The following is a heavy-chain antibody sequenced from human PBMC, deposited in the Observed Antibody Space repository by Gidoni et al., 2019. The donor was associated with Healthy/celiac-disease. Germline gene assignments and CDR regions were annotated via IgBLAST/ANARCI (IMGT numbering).Heavy chain of an antibody. CDR3: ARDPEGIVVDINYYYGMDV. V-gene: IGHV1-69*08. Sequence: QVQLVQSGAEVKKPGSSVKVSCKASGGTFSTYTISWVRPPPGQGLEWMGRIIPILGIANYAQKFQGRVTITADKSTSTAYMELSSLRSEDTAVYYCARDPEGIVVDINYYYGMDVWGQGTTVTVSS. CDR1: GGTFSTYT. CDR2: IIPILGIA. J-gene: IGHJ6*02. D-gene: IGHD2-2*01.